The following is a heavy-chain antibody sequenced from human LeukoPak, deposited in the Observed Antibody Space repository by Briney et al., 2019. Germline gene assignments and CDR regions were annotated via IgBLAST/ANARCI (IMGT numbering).Heavy chain of an antibody. D-gene: IGHD5-12*01. CDR2: IIPIFGTA. CDR3: TRDDSGYDHGLLDC. V-gene: IGHV1-69*01. J-gene: IGHJ4*02. Sequence: EASVKVSCKASGGTFSSYAISWVRQAPGQGLEWMGGIIPIFGTANYAQKFQGRVTITADESTSTAYMELSSLRSEDTAVYYCTRDDSGYDHGLLDCWGQGTLVTVSS. CDR1: GGTFSSYA.